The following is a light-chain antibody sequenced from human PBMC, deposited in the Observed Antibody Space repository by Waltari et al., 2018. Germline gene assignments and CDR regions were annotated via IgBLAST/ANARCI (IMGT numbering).Light chain of an antibody. J-gene: IGLJ1*01. CDR1: HSNIGSNV. CDR2: SNS. CDR3: AAWDDGLNGYV. V-gene: IGLV1-44*01. Sequence: QSVLIQPPSASGTPGQRVTISCSGSHSNIGSNVVTWYQQPPGTAPKLLIYSNSQRPSGVPDRFSGSKSGTSASLAISGLQSADEADYYCAAWDDGLNGYVFGIGTTVTVL.